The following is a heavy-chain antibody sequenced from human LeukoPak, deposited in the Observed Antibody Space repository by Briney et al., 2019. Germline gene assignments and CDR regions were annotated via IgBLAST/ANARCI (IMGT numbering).Heavy chain of an antibody. V-gene: IGHV4-39*07. Sequence: SETLSLTCSVSGDSVSSTSDNWGWIRQPPGKGLEWIGNIYYTGSTFYNPSLKSRVTMSVDTSNNQFSLKLSSVTAADTAVYYCVREPRDGYNRLDYWGQGTLVTVSS. CDR3: VREPRDGYNRLDY. CDR2: IYYTGST. D-gene: IGHD5-24*01. J-gene: IGHJ4*02. CDR1: GDSVSSTSDN.